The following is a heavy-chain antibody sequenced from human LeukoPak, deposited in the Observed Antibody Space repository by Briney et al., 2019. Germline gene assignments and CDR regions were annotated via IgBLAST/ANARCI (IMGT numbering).Heavy chain of an antibody. D-gene: IGHD3-10*01. CDR2: IYHSGST. CDR3: ARESMVRGFGRAFDI. J-gene: IGHJ3*02. V-gene: IGHV4-30-2*01. Sequence: PSQTLSLTCAVSGGSISSGGYSWSWIRQPPGKGLEWIGYIYHSGSTYYNPSLKSRVTISVDRSKNQFSLKLSSVTAADTAVYYCARESMVRGFGRAFDIWGQGTMVTVSS. CDR1: GGSISSGGYS.